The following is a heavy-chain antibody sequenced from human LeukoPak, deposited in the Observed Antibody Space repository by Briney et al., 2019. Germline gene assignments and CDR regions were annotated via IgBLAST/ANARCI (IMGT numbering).Heavy chain of an antibody. J-gene: IGHJ4*02. Sequence: SETLSLTCAVYGGSFSNYFWNWIRQPPGKGLEWIAEIHHTGHINYNPSLKSRVTISVDRSKNQFSLKLTSVTAADTAVYYCALFEVVVGSTQDFWGQGTLVTVSS. CDR2: IHHTGHI. CDR3: ALFEVVVGSTQDF. D-gene: IGHD2-15*01. CDR1: GGSFSNYF. V-gene: IGHV4-34*01.